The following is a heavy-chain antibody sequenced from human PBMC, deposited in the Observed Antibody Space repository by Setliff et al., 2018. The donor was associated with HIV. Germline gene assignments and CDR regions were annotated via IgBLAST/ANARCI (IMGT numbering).Heavy chain of an antibody. J-gene: IGHJ4*02. V-gene: IGHV4-59*11. CDR3: ARSQPDTIFGVVVFDS. CDR2: VYYTGIP. CDR1: GTSINSHY. Sequence: PSETLSLTCTVSGTSINSHYWSWIRQTPGKGLQWIGLVYYTGIPTYNPSLEGRITMSVDRSKNQFSLRLTSVTAADTAMYYCARSQPDTIFGVVVFDSWGQGTLVTVSS. D-gene: IGHD3-3*01.